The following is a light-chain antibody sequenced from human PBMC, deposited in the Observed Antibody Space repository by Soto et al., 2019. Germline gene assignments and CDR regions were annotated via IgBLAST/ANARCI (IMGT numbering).Light chain of an antibody. CDR3: QQYGDRLRT. J-gene: IGKJ1*01. V-gene: IGKV3-15*01. CDR1: QDIGSA. Sequence: EVVLTQSPATLSVSPGDRATLSCRASQDIGSAVAWYHQRSGQAPRLLIFDASIRVPTTPARFSGSVSGTAFSLTISSLESEDFAVYFCQQYGDRLRTFGQGTKVEIK. CDR2: DAS.